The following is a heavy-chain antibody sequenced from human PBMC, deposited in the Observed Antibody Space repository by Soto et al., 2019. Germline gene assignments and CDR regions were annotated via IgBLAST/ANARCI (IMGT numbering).Heavy chain of an antibody. CDR1: GGSISSYY. D-gene: IGHD6-13*01. Sequence: SETLSLTCTVSGGSISSYYWSWIRQPPGKGLEWIGYIYYSGSTNYNPSLKSRVTISVDTSKNQFSLKLSSVTAADTAVYYCARIAAAGFYFDYWGQGTLVTVSS. CDR2: IYYSGST. CDR3: ARIAAAGFYFDY. V-gene: IGHV4-59*01. J-gene: IGHJ4*02.